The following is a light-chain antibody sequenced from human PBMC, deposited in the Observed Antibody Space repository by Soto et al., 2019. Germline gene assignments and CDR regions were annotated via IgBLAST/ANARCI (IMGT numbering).Light chain of an antibody. CDR2: AAS. Sequence: DIQVTQSPSSLSASVGDTVTISCRTSQTINTYLNWYQQQPGRAPKLLIFAASTLLSGVPSRFTCGGSGTDFTLTITGLQPEDFATYFCQQGSSPPYTFGPGTQL. V-gene: IGKV1-39*01. CDR3: QQGSSPPYT. J-gene: IGKJ2*01. CDR1: QTINTY.